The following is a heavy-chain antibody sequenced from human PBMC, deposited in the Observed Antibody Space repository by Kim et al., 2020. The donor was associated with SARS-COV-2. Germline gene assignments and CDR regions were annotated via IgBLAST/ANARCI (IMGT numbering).Heavy chain of an antibody. CDR2: IYYSGST. Sequence: SETLSLTCTVSGGSISSYYWSWIRQPPGKGLEWIGYIYYSGSTNYNPSLKSRVTISVDTSKNQFSLKLSSVTAADTAVYYCARHDNKGFGELLSEGWFDPWGQGTLVTVSS. V-gene: IGHV4-59*08. D-gene: IGHD3-10*01. CDR1: GGSISSYY. CDR3: ARHDNKGFGELLSEGWFDP. J-gene: IGHJ5*02.